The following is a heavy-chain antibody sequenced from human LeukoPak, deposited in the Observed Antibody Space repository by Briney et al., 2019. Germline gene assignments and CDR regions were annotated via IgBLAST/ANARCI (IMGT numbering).Heavy chain of an antibody. J-gene: IGHJ4*02. CDR2: IGSGSDYT. CDR3: ARGLRYTILGGDYY. D-gene: IGHD3-3*01. V-gene: IGHV3-21*01. Sequence: GGSLRLSCAASGFTFSDFSMNWVCQAPGKGLEWVSSIGSGSDYTYYADSVKGRFTVSRDNAKNSLYLQMNSLRAEDTAVYYCARGLRYTILGGDYYWGQGALVTVSS. CDR1: GFTFSDFS.